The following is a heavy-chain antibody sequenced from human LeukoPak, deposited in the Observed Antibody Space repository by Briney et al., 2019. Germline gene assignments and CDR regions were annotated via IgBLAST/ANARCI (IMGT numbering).Heavy chain of an antibody. Sequence: PSETLSLTCTVSGGSISSSSYYWGWIRQPPGKGLEWIGGIYYSGSTYYNPSLKSRVTISVDTSKNQFSLKLSSVTAADTAVYYCARKGVVRGLTYGLDVWGQGTTVTVSS. D-gene: IGHD3-10*01. CDR3: ARKGVVRGLTYGLDV. J-gene: IGHJ6*02. V-gene: IGHV4-39*07. CDR1: GGSISSSSYY. CDR2: IYYSGST.